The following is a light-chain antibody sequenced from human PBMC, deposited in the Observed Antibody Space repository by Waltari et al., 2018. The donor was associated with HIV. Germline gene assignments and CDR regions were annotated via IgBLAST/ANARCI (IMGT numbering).Light chain of an antibody. CDR2: EVT. J-gene: IGLJ1*01. V-gene: IGLV2-23*02. CDR1: RSDIRPYEL. Sequence: QPALTQPASVSGSPGQSITLSCSGTRSDIRPYELVSWYQQHPGKAPKVIVYEVTKRPSGTSDRFSGSKSGNTASLTISGLQAEDEADYYCCSYAGRSIYVFGTGTTVTVL. CDR3: CSYAGRSIYV.